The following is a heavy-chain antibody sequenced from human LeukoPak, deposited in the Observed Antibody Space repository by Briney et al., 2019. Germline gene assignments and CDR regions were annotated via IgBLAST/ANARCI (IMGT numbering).Heavy chain of an antibody. J-gene: IGHJ4*02. CDR1: GFTFSSYA. Sequence: QAGGALRLSCAASGFTFSSYAMHWVRQAPGKGLEWVSYISSSGSTIYYADSVKGRFTISRDNAKNSLYLQMNSLRAEDTALYYCAKDIDRSTWIQQGGYFDYWGQGALVTVSS. D-gene: IGHD5-18*01. CDR2: ISSSGSTI. V-gene: IGHV3-48*04. CDR3: AKDIDRSTWIQQGGYFDY.